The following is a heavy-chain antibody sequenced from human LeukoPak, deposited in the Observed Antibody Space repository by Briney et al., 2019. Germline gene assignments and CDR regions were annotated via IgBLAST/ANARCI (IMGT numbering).Heavy chain of an antibody. CDR2: ISGSGGST. CDR1: GFTFSSYG. V-gene: IGHV3-23*01. J-gene: IGHJ4*02. D-gene: IGHD5-18*01. CDR3: AKDPRDHSYGWNWRCFDY. Sequence: GGTLRLSCAASGFTFSSYGMSWVRQAPGKGLEWVSAISGSGGSTYYADSVKGRFTISRDNSKNTLYLQMKSLRAEDTAVYYCAKDPRDHSYGWNWRCFDYWGQGTLVTVSS.